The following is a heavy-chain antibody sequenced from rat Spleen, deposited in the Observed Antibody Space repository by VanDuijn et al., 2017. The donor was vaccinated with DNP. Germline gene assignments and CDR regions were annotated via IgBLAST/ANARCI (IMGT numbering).Heavy chain of an antibody. J-gene: IGHJ4*01. CDR3: ARHRTIMPYYYVMDA. Sequence: EVQLVESGGGLVQPGRSIKLSCVASGFTFNDHYMAWVRQGPTKGLEWVAAISSGGGNTYYRDSVKGRFTISRDNAKSTLYLQMDSLRSEDTATYYCARHRTIMPYYYVMDAWGQGASVTVSS. V-gene: IGHV5-25*01. D-gene: IGHD1-12*01. CDR1: GFTFNDHY. CDR2: ISSGGGNT.